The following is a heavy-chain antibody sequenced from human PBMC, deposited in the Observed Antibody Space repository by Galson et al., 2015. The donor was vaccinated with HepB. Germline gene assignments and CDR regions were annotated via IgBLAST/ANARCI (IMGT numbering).Heavy chain of an antibody. CDR2: INHSGST. Sequence: LSLTCAVYGGSFRGYYWSWIRQPPGKGLEWIGEINHSGSTNYNPSLKSRVTISVDTSKNQFSLKLSSVTAADTAVYYCARGRRGQWLADYWGQGTLVTVSS. V-gene: IGHV4-34*01. CDR1: GGSFRGYY. CDR3: ARGRRGQWLADY. D-gene: IGHD6-19*01. J-gene: IGHJ4*02.